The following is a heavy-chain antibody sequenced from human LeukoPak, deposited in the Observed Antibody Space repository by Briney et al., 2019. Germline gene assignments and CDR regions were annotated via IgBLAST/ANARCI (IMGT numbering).Heavy chain of an antibody. Sequence: SQTLSLTCTVSGGSISSGSYYWSWIRQPAGKGLEWMGRIYTSGSTNYNPSLKSRVTISVDTSKNQFSLKLSSVTAADTAVYYCARDRIFGGFDPWGQGTLVTVSS. CDR1: GGSISSGSYY. CDR2: IYTSGST. J-gene: IGHJ5*02. D-gene: IGHD3-3*01. CDR3: ARDRIFGGFDP. V-gene: IGHV4-61*02.